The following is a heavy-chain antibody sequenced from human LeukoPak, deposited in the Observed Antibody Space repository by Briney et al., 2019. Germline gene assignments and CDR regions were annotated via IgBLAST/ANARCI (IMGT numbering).Heavy chain of an antibody. J-gene: IGHJ4*02. CDR1: GFTFSSYS. V-gene: IGHV3-21*01. CDR3: ARILWFGSWGIDY. CDR2: ISSSSSYI. D-gene: IGHD3-10*01. Sequence: GGSLRLSCAASGFTFSSYSMNWVRQAPGKGLEWVSSISSSSSYIYYAGSVKGRFTISRDNAKNSLYLQMNSLRAEDTAVYYCARILWFGSWGIDYWGQGTLVTVSS.